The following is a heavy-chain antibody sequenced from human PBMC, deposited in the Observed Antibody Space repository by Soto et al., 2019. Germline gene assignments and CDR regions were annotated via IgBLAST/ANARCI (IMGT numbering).Heavy chain of an antibody. CDR2: IRSKAYGGTT. D-gene: IGHD3-9*01. J-gene: IGHJ5*02. Sequence: AGGSLRLSCTASGFTFGDYAMNWFRQAPGKGLEWVSFIRSKAYGGTTEYAASVKGRFTISRDDSKSIAYLQMNSLKTEDTAVYYCTSGVLRYFDWLLPRNWFDPWGQGTLVTVSS. CDR1: GFTFGDYA. CDR3: TSGVLRYFDWLLPRNWFDP. V-gene: IGHV3-49*03.